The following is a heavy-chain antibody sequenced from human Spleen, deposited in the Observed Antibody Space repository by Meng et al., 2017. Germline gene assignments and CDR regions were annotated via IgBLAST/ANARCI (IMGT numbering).Heavy chain of an antibody. J-gene: IGHJ4*02. CDR3: AKEGGIVGDDY. CDR2: ISGNGRKT. CDR1: GFTVSSNY. V-gene: IGHV3-23*01. D-gene: IGHD1-26*01. Sequence: GESLKISCAASGFTVSSNYMSWVRQAPGKGPEWVSAISGNGRKTFYADSVKGRFTMSRDNSKNTLFLQMNSLTDEDTAVYYCAKEGGIVGDDYWGQGTLVTVSS.